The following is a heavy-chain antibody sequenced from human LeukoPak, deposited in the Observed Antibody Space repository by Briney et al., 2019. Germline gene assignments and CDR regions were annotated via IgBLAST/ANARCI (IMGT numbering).Heavy chain of an antibody. D-gene: IGHD1-14*01. CDR2: ISSGGSTI. J-gene: IGHJ4*02. V-gene: IGHV3-48*03. CDR3: AKDHPSGYYFDY. CDR1: GFTFSNYE. Sequence: GGSLRLSCAASGFTFSNYEMNWVRQAPGKGLEWVSYISSGGSTIYYADSVKGRFTISRDNSKNTLFLQMNSLRAEDTAIYYCAKDHPSGYYFDYWGQGTLVTVSS.